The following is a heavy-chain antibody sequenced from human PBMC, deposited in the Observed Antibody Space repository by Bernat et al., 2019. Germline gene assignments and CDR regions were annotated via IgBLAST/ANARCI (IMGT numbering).Heavy chain of an antibody. CDR1: ASGSTFSSYS. D-gene: IGHD2-15*01. J-gene: IGHJ4*02. V-gene: IGHV3-7*03. Sequence: EVQLVESGGGLVQPGGSLRLTCAASASGSTFSSYSMSWVRQAPGKGLEWVANIKQDGSEKYYVDSVKGRFTISRDNAKNSLYLQMISLRAEDTAVYYCARASWSGGPTPFDLWGQGTLVTVSS. CDR2: IKQDGSEK. CDR3: ARASWSGGPTPFDL.